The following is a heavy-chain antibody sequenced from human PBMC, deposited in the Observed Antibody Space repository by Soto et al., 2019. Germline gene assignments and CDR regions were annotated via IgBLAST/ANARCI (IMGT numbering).Heavy chain of an antibody. CDR1: GYTFTGYY. CDR2: INPNSGGT. CDR3: ARDRGYCSGGSCYVYYFDY. Sequence: ASVKVSCKASGYTFTGYYMHWVRQAPGQGLEWMGWINPNSGGTNYAQKFQGRVTMTRDTSISTAYMELSRLRSDDTAVYYCARDRGYCSGGSCYVYYFDYWGQGTLVTVSS. J-gene: IGHJ4*02. V-gene: IGHV1-2*02. D-gene: IGHD2-15*01.